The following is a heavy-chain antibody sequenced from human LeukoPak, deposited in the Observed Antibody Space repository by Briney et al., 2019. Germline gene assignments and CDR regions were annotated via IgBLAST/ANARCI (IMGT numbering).Heavy chain of an antibody. V-gene: IGHV4-39*07. J-gene: IGHJ4*02. CDR2: INHSGST. CDR1: GGSISSSSYY. CDR3: ARVTGYMIEDYFDY. Sequence: PSETLSLTCTVSGGSISSSSYYWSWIRQPPGKGLEWIGEINHSGSTNYNPSLKSRVTISVDTSKNQFSLKLSSVTAADTAVYYCARVTGYMIEDYFDYWGQGTLVTVSS. D-gene: IGHD3-22*01.